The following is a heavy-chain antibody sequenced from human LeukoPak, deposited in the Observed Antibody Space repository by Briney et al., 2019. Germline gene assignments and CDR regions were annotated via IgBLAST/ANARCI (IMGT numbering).Heavy chain of an antibody. CDR2: INHSGST. CDR1: GGSFSGYY. J-gene: IGHJ4*02. Sequence: SETLSLTCAVYGGSFSGYYWSWIRQPPGKGLEWIGEINHSGSTNYNPSLKSRVTISVDTPKNQFSLKLSSVTAADTAVYYCARGYDFLNYWGQGTLVTVSS. V-gene: IGHV4-34*01. CDR3: ARGYDFLNY. D-gene: IGHD3-3*01.